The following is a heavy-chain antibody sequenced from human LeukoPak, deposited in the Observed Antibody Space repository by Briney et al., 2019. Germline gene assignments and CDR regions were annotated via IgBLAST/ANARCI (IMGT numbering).Heavy chain of an antibody. CDR1: GYAFSGHY. J-gene: IGHJ5*02. Sequence: GASVKVSCKASGYAFSGHYRHWVRQAPGQGLEWMGWINPNSGGTNYAQKFQGRVTMTRDTSINTADMELSMLRSDDTAVYYCARQWTLGWFDPWGQGTLVTVSS. CDR2: INPNSGGT. CDR3: ARQWTLGWFDP. V-gene: IGHV1-2*02. D-gene: IGHD3-16*01.